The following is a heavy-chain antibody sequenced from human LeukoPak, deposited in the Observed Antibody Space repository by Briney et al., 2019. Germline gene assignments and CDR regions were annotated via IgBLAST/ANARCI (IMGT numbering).Heavy chain of an antibody. D-gene: IGHD3-10*01. CDR1: GFTFSSYW. Sequence: GGSLRLSCAASGFTFSSYWMSWVRQAPGKGLEWVANIKEEGSEKFYVDSVQGRFTISRDNPKNTLYLQMNSLRAEDTAVYFCAKRGVVIRVFLVGFHKEAYYFDSWGQGALVTVSS. J-gene: IGHJ4*02. CDR2: IKEEGSEK. CDR3: AKRGVVIRVFLVGFHKEAYYFDS. V-gene: IGHV3-7*03.